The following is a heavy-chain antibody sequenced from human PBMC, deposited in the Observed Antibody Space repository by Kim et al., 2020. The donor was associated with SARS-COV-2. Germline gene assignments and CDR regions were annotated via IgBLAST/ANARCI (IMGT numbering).Heavy chain of an antibody. Sequence: GGSLRLSCAASGFTFSNAWMSWVRQAPGKGLEWVGRIKSKTDGGTTDYAAPVKGRFTISRDDSKNTLYLQMNSLKTEDTAVYYCTTDPDTGGSGSYIYNWCDPWGQGTLVTVSS. V-gene: IGHV3-15*01. CDR2: IKSKTDGGTT. D-gene: IGHD3-10*01. CDR1: GFTFSNAW. CDR3: TTDPDTGGSGSYIYNWCDP. J-gene: IGHJ5*02.